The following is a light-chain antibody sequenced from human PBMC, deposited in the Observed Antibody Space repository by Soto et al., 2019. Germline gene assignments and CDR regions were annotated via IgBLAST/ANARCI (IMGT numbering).Light chain of an antibody. CDR1: SGHSSYA. CDR3: QTWGTGPWV. Sequence: QLVLTQSPSASASLGASVKLTCTLSSGHSSYAIAWHQQQPEKGPRYLMKVNSDGSHSKGDGIPDRFSGSSSGAERYLTMSSLQSEDEADYYCQTWGTGPWVFGGGTKLTVL. V-gene: IGLV4-69*01. CDR2: VNSDGSH. J-gene: IGLJ3*02.